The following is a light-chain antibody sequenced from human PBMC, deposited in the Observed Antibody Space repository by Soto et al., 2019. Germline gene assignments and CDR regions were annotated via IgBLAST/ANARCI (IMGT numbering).Light chain of an antibody. CDR2: ATS. V-gene: IGKV3-20*01. Sequence: ELVLTQSPGTLSLSPGDSAALSCKASQIGSGNYLSWYQQKSGQPPRLLIYATSTRAPGIPDRFSGSGSATDFSLIISRLETEESAVYYCQHFGYPQLTFGRGTKVYI. CDR3: QHFGYPQLT. J-gene: IGKJ1*01. CDR1: QIGSGNY.